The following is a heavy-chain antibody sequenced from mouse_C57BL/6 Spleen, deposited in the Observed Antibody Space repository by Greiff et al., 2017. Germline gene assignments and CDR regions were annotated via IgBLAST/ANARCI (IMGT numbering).Heavy chain of an antibody. V-gene: IGHV7-1*01. CDR3: ARDEGLRRGFAY. CDR2: SRNKANDYTT. J-gene: IGHJ3*01. D-gene: IGHD2-4*01. Sequence: EVKLMESGGGLVQSGRSLRLSCATSGFTFSDFYMEWVRQAPGKGLEWIAASRNKANDYTTEYSASVKGRFIVSRDTSQSILYLQMNALRAEDTAIYYCARDEGLRRGFAYWGQGTLVTVSA. CDR1: GFTFSDFY.